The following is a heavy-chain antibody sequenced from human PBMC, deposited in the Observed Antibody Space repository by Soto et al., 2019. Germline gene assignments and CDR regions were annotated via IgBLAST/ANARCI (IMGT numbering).Heavy chain of an antibody. V-gene: IGHV3-15*01. D-gene: IGHD2-8*01. CDR1: EFAFSNAW. J-gene: IGHJ4*02. CDR2: IKSETDGETT. CDR3: TTDLNGGFDY. Sequence: PGGSLRLSCAASEFAFSNAWMSWGRQAPGKGLEWVGRIKSETDGETTDYVAPVKGRFTISRDDSKNTLYLQMNSLKIEDTAVYYCTTDLNGGFDYWGRGTLVTVYS.